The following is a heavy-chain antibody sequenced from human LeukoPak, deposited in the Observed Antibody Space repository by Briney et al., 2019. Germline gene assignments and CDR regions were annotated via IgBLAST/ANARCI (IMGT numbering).Heavy chain of an antibody. J-gene: IGHJ5*02. CDR2: ISGSGSSI. D-gene: IGHD5-12*01. CDR1: GFTFSSYS. CDR3: ARDLDIMAMVVA. Sequence: GGSLRLSCAASGFTFSSYSINWVRQAPGKGLEWVSYISGSGSSIYYADSVKGRFTISRDNAKNLVYLQMNSLRAEDTAVYYCARDLDIMAMVVAWGQGTLVTVSS. V-gene: IGHV3-48*01.